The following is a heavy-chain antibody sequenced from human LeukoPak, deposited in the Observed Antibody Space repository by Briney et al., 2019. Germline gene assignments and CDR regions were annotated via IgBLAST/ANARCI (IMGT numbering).Heavy chain of an antibody. Sequence: GGSLRLSCAASGFTFNNYAMHWVRQAPGKGLEWMTVISFHGKDKFYADSMKGRLTISRDNSQRTLVMEMNSLRAEDTAVYYCVRQDRSAGSCYLDHWGQGILVTVSS. CDR3: VRQDRSAGSCYLDH. D-gene: IGHD2-15*01. J-gene: IGHJ4*02. CDR2: ISFHGKDK. CDR1: GFTFNNYA. V-gene: IGHV3-30*04.